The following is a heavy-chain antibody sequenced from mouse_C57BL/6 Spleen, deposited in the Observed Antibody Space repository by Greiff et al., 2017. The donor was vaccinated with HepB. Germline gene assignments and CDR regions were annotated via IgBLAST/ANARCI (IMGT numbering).Heavy chain of an antibody. CDR3: TVHYYGSSYHV. Sequence: VQLQQSGAELVRPGASVKLSCTASGFNIKDDYMHWVKQRPEQGLEWIGWIDPENGDTEYASKFQGKATITADTSSNTAYLQLSSLTSEDTAVYYCTVHYYGSSYHVWGTGTTVTVSS. J-gene: IGHJ1*03. CDR2: IDPENGDT. CDR1: GFNIKDDY. D-gene: IGHD1-1*01. V-gene: IGHV14-4*01.